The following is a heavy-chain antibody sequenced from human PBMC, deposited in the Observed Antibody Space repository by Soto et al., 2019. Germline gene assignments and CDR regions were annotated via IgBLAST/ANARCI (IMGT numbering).Heavy chain of an antibody. D-gene: IGHD3-10*01. Sequence: GGSLRLSCAASGFTFSSYSMNWVRQAPGKGLEWVSYISSSSSTIYYADSVKGRFTISRDNAKNSLYLQMNSLRAEDTAVYYCASYYGSGSYGPNWFDPWGQGTLVTVS. J-gene: IGHJ5*02. CDR3: ASYYGSGSYGPNWFDP. CDR1: GFTFSSYS. V-gene: IGHV3-48*01. CDR2: ISSSSSTI.